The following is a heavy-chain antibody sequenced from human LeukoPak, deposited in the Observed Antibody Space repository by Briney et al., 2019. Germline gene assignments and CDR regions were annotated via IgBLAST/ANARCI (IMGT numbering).Heavy chain of an antibody. CDR3: ARDRVTTNTPYFDS. CDR1: GFTFTGYY. J-gene: IGHJ4*02. Sequence: ASVKVDCKTSGFTFTGYYMRWVRKAPGPGNEWMGWFNLNSGGTNYAQNFQGRVTMTRDTSITTAYMELSRLTSDDTAVYYCARDRVTTNTPYFDSWGQGTLVTVSS. CDR2: FNLNSGGT. V-gene: IGHV1-2*02. D-gene: IGHD4-17*01.